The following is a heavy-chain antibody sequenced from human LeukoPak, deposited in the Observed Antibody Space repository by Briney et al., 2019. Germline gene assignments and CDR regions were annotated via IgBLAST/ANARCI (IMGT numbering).Heavy chain of an antibody. V-gene: IGHV3-21*01. CDR3: ARAGIAVAGKTTDDAFDI. Sequence: PGRSLILSCTASGFTFGDYAMSWVRQAPGKGLEWVSSISSSSSYIYYADSVKGRFTISRDNAKNSLYLQMNSLRAEDTAVYYCARAGIAVAGKTTDDAFDIWGQGTMVTVSS. CDR1: GFTFGDYA. CDR2: ISSSSSYI. D-gene: IGHD6-19*01. J-gene: IGHJ3*02.